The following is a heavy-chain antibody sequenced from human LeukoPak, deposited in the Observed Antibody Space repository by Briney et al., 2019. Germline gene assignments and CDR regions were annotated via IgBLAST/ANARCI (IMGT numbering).Heavy chain of an antibody. CDR3: ARIRRYSGSYDMGY. CDR2: MNPNSGNT. V-gene: IGHV1-8*01. Sequence: ASVKVSCKASGYTFTSYDINWVRQATGQGLEWMGWMNPNSGNTGYAQKFQGRATMTRNTSISTAYMELSSLRSEDTAVYYCARIRRYSGSYDMGYWGQGTLVTVSS. CDR1: GYTFTSYD. D-gene: IGHD1-26*01. J-gene: IGHJ4*02.